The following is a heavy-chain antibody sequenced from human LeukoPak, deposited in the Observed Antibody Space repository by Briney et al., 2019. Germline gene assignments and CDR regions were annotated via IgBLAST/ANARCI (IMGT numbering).Heavy chain of an antibody. Sequence: SETLSLTCTVSGDSISSYHWSWIRQPPGKGLEWIGYIYFSGNTNYNLSLKSRVTISLDTSKNQFSLNLSSVTAADTAVYYCARRLIYGGSSWYFDLWGRGTLVTVSS. CDR1: GDSISSYH. CDR2: IYFSGNT. D-gene: IGHD4-23*01. V-gene: IGHV4-59*08. J-gene: IGHJ2*01. CDR3: ARRLIYGGSSWYFDL.